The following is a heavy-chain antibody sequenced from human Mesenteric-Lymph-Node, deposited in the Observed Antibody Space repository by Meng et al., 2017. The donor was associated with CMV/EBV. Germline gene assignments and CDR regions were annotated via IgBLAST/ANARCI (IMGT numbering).Heavy chain of an antibody. D-gene: IGHD3-22*01. V-gene: IGHV1-69*02. CDR3: ARGLQSSGHYSAEYFQH. J-gene: IGHJ1*01. Sequence: TFSSYTISWVRQAPGQGLEWMGRIIPILGIANYAQKFQGRVTITADKSTSTAYMELSSLRSEDTAVYYCARGLQSSGHYSAEYFQHWGQGTLVTVSS. CDR2: IIPILGIA. CDR1: TFSSYT.